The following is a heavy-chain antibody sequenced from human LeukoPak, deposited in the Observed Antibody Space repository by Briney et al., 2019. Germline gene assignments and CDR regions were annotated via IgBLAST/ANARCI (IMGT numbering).Heavy chain of an antibody. D-gene: IGHD6-19*01. CDR2: INPNSGVT. CDR3: TIAVASTSAYFDY. Sequence: GASVTVSCKASGYTFTGYYVHWGRQAPGQGLEWVGWINPNSGVTNFAQMFQGRVTMTSDTSISTAYMELSRLRLDDTAVYYCTIAVASTSAYFDYWGQGTLVTVSS. J-gene: IGHJ4*02. V-gene: IGHV1-2*02. CDR1: GYTFTGYY.